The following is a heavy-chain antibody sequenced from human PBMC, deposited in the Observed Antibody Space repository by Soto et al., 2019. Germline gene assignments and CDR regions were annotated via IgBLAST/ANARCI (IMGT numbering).Heavy chain of an antibody. D-gene: IGHD3-22*01. V-gene: IGHV1-46*01. CDR3: ARHQRYDSSGNYLWYFDH. CDR2: INPSGGST. J-gene: IGHJ4*02. Sequence: ASVKVSCKASGYTFTSYYMHWVRQAPGQGLEWMGIINPSGGSTSYAQKFQGRVTMTRDTSTSTAYMELSSLRSEDTAVYYCARHQRYDSSGNYLWYFDHWGQGTLVTVSS. CDR1: GYTFTSYY.